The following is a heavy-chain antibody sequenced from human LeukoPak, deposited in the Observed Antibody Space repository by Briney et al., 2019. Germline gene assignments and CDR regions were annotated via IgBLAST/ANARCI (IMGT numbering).Heavy chain of an antibody. CDR1: GFTFSGYA. V-gene: IGHV3-30*09. Sequence: PGGSLRLSCAASGFTFSGYAMHWVRQAPGKGLEWVAFVSHEGSSKFYAESVKGRFGISRDNSKSTTYLQMNGLRADDTAVYYCAKTTGGWPRFFDHWGQGTLVAVSS. CDR2: VSHEGSSK. J-gene: IGHJ5*02. CDR3: AKTTGGWPRFFDH. D-gene: IGHD1-1*01.